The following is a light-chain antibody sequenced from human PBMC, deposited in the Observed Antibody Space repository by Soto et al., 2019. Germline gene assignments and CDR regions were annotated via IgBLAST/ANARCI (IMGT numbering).Light chain of an antibody. CDR2: GAS. J-gene: IGKJ1*01. CDR3: QQYGSSGT. V-gene: IGKV3-20*01. CDR1: QGVSRK. Sequence: EIVMTQSPATLSVAPGERVTLSCRASQGVSRKLAWYQHKSGQAPRLLISGASSRATGIPDRFSGSGSGTDFTLTISRLEPEDFAVYYCQQYGSSGTFGQGTKVDIK.